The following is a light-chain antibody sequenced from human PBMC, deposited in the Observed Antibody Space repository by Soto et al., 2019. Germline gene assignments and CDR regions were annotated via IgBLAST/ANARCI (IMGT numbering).Light chain of an antibody. CDR1: QSVSSTY. V-gene: IGKV3-20*01. CDR3: QQYGSFSIT. Sequence: VLTQSPGTLSLAPGERATLSCRASQSVSSTYLAWYKQKTGQAPRLLIYGESSRATGIQDRFSGIGYGTDFTLTISRLEPEDFAVYYGQQYGSFSITCGQGTRLEIK. J-gene: IGKJ5*01. CDR2: GES.